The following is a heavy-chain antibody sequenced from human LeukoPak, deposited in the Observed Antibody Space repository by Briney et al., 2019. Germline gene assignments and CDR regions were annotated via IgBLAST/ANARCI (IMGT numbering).Heavy chain of an antibody. CDR1: GFTFSSYG. Sequence: GGSLPLSCAASGFTFSSYGMLWVRPPPAKGLEWVAFIRHDGSNQYYPDSVKGRFTISRDNSKNTLYLQMNSLRAEDTAVYYCAKDRLWFGELCHAMDVWGKGTTVTISS. V-gene: IGHV3-30*02. CDR3: AKDRLWFGELCHAMDV. CDR2: IRHDGSNQ. D-gene: IGHD3-10*01. J-gene: IGHJ6*04.